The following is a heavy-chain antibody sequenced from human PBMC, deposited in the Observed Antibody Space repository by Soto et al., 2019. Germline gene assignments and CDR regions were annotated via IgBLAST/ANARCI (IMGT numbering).Heavy chain of an antibody. Sequence: ASVKVSCKASGDTFTSYAISWVRQSPGQGLEWMGIINPSGGSTSYAQKFQGRVTMTRDTSTSTVYMELSSLRSEDTAVYYCARVLGSVGATDYYYYGMDVWGQGTTVTVSS. D-gene: IGHD1-26*01. CDR1: GDTFTSYA. CDR3: ARVLGSVGATDYYYYGMDV. V-gene: IGHV1-46*03. CDR2: INPSGGST. J-gene: IGHJ6*02.